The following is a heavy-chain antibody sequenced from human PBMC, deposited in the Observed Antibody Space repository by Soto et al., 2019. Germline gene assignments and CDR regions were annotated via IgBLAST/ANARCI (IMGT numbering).Heavy chain of an antibody. CDR3: ARRYSGSYG. Sequence: QVQLQESGPGLVKPSGTLSLTCAVSGGSISSSNWWSWVRQPPGKGLEWIGEIYHSGSTNYNPSPKGRATISVDTSKHQFSLKLSSVTAAATAAYYCARRYSGSYGWGQGTLVTVSS. CDR1: GGSISSSNW. CDR2: IYHSGST. D-gene: IGHD1-26*01. J-gene: IGHJ4*02. V-gene: IGHV4-4*02.